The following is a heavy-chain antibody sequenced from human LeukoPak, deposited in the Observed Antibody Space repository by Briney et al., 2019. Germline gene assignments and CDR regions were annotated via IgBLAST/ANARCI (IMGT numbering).Heavy chain of an antibody. CDR3: ASNYYYDSSGDIDY. CDR1: GFTVSSNY. J-gene: IGHJ4*02. CDR2: IYSGGST. V-gene: IGHV3-66*01. Sequence: PGGSLRLSCAASGFTVSSNYMSWVRQAPGKGLEWVSVIYSGGSTYYADSVKGRFTISRDNSKNTLYLQMNSLRAEDTAVYYCASNYYYDSSGDIDYWGQGILVTVSS. D-gene: IGHD3-22*01.